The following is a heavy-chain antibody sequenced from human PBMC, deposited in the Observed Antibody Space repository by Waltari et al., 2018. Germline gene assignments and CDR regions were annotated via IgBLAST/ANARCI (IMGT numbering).Heavy chain of an antibody. J-gene: IGHJ4*02. CDR2: IQYDGSNK. Sequence: QVQLVESGGGVVQPGGSLRLSCAASGLPFSSYGMHWVRPAQVKGLEWVAFIQYDGSNKYYADSVKGRFTISRDNSKNTLYLQMNSLRAEDTAVYYCAKDLNGIVGATEEDYWGQGTLVTVSS. CDR3: AKDLNGIVGATEEDY. D-gene: IGHD1-26*01. CDR1: GLPFSSYG. V-gene: IGHV3-30*02.